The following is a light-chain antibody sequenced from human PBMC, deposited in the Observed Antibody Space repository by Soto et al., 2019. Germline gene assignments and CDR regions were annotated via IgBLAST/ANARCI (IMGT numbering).Light chain of an antibody. CDR2: DVS. CDR1: QSVSGTY. V-gene: IGKV3-20*01. J-gene: IGKJ5*01. Sequence: IVLTQSPGTLSLSPGERATLSCRASQSVSGTYLAWYQQRPGQAPRLLMSDVSTRATGIPDRFTGSGSVADFTLTISRLEPEDFAVYYCQQYGSSPQTFGLGTRLEIK. CDR3: QQYGSSPQT.